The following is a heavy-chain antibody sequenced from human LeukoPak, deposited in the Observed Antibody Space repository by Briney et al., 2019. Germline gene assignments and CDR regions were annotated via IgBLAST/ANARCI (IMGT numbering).Heavy chain of an antibody. J-gene: IGHJ6*03. CDR3: AKDGVPTTVVIPGLPYRYYYYMDV. CDR2: LQYDRTNV. D-gene: IGHD4-23*01. V-gene: IGHV3-30*02. Sequence: GGSLRLSCAASRFSFSSYGMHWVRQAPGKGLEWVAYLQYDRTNVQYADSVRGRFTISRDNSKNILYLQMNSLRAEDTAVYYCAKDGVPTTVVIPGLPYRYYYYMDVWGKGTTVTVSS. CDR1: RFSFSSYG.